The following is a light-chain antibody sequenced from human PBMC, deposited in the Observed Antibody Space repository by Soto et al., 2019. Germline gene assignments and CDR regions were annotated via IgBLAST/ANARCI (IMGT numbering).Light chain of an antibody. V-gene: IGKV3-15*01. CDR2: DAS. J-gene: IGKJ2*01. CDR3: QHYNDWPPEQYA. Sequence: ELVMTQSPATLSVSPGERATLSCMASQSVSSYLAWYQQKPGQAPRLLIYDASTRATGIPARFSGSGSGTEFTLTISSLQSEDFAVYYCQHYNDWPPEQYAFGQGTKLEIK. CDR1: QSVSSY.